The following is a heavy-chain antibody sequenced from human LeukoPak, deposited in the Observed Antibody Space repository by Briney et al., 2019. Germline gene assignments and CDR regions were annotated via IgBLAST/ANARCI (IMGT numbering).Heavy chain of an antibody. V-gene: IGHV1-18*01. CDR1: GYTFTSYG. J-gene: IGHJ6*03. CDR3: ARVTPGIAVYYYMDV. CDR2: ISAYNGNT. Sequence: ASVKVSCKASGYTFTSYGISWVRQAPGQGLEWMGWISAYNGNTNYAQKLQGRVTMTTDTSTSTAYMELRSLRSDDTAVYYCARVTPGIAVYYYMDVWGKGTTVTISS. D-gene: IGHD6-19*01.